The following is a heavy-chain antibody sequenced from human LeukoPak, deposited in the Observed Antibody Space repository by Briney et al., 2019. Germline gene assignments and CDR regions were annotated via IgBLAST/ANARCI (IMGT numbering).Heavy chain of an antibody. CDR3: ATSGYTYGALDI. Sequence: ASVKVSCKASGYTFTNYGISWVRQAPGQGLEWMGWINAYNGNTNYAQKLQGRVTMTTDTSTSTAYMELRSLRSDDTAVYYCATSGYTYGALDIWGQGTMVTVSS. V-gene: IGHV1-18*01. CDR1: GYTFTNYG. CDR2: INAYNGNT. D-gene: IGHD5-18*01. J-gene: IGHJ3*02.